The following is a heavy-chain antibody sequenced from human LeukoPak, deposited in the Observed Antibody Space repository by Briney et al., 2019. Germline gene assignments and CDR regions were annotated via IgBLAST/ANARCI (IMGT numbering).Heavy chain of an antibody. D-gene: IGHD3-10*01. V-gene: IGHV4-30-2*01. CDR1: GGSISSGDYS. J-gene: IGHJ4*02. Sequence: SETLSLTCAVSGGSISSGDYSWTWIRQPPGKGLEWIGYIYHSGSTYYNPSHKGRVTISVDRSKNQFSLELSSVTAADTAVYYCARGSRLYGSGSPLFDYWGQGTLVTVSS. CDR3: ARGSRLYGSGSPLFDY. CDR2: IYHSGST.